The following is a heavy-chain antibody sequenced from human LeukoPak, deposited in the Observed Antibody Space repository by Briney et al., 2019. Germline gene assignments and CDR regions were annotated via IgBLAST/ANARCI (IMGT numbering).Heavy chain of an antibody. V-gene: IGHV4-39*07. CDR3: ARDYGRPYYFDY. Sequence: SETLSLTCTVSGGSISSSSYYWGWIRQPPGKGLEWIGSIYCSGSTYYNPSLKSRVTISVDTSKNQFSLKLSSVTAADTAVYYCARDYGRPYYFDYWGQGTLVTVSS. D-gene: IGHD4-17*01. CDR2: IYCSGST. J-gene: IGHJ4*02. CDR1: GGSISSSSYY.